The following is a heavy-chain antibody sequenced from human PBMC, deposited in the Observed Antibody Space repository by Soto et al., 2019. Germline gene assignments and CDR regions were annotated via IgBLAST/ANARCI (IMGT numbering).Heavy chain of an antibody. CDR3: AYGAYGSGSYYIGQ. Sequence: ASVKVSCKASGYTFTSFDINWVRQATGQGLEWMGWMNPNSGNTGYAQKFQGRVTMTRNTSISTAYMELNSLRAEDTAVYYCAYGAYGSGSYYIGQWGQGTLVTVSS. CDR2: MNPNSGNT. V-gene: IGHV1-8*01. CDR1: GYTFTSFD. D-gene: IGHD3-10*01. J-gene: IGHJ4*02.